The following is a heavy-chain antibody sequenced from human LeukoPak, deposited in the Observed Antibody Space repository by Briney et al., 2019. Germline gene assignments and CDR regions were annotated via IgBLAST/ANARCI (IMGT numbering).Heavy chain of an antibody. D-gene: IGHD6-13*01. CDR1: GFTFSSYG. CDR3: ARGKEQQLYAFDI. CDR2: IWFDGSNK. V-gene: IGHV3-33*01. Sequence: GGSLRLSCAASGFTFSSYGVHWVRQAPGKGLEWVAVIWFDGSNKYYADSVKGRFTISRGNSKNTLYLQMNSLSAEDTAVYYCARGKEQQLYAFDIWGQGTMVTVSS. J-gene: IGHJ3*02.